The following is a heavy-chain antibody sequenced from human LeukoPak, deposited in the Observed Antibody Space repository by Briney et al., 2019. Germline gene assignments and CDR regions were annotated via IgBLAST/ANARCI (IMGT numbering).Heavy chain of an antibody. V-gene: IGHV3-7*01. Sequence: GGSLRLSCAGSGFTFSRYWMSWVRQAPGKGLEWVANINQDGSEKYHVDSVRGRFTISRDNAKNSLYLQMNSLRAEDTAVYYCATMGLEPLPYYFDYWGQGTLVTVSS. CDR2: INQDGSEK. J-gene: IGHJ4*02. CDR1: GFTFSRYW. CDR3: ATMGLEPLPYYFDY. D-gene: IGHD1-1*01.